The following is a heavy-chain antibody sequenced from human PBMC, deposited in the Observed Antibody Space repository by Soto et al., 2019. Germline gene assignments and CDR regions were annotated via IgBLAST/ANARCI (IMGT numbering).Heavy chain of an antibody. Sequence: GASVKVSCKASGYTFTSYGISWVRQAPGQGLEWMGWISAYNGNTNYAQKLQGRVTMTTDTSTSTAYMELRSLRSDDAAVYYCARDLYCSSTSCLVWFDPWGQGTLVTVSS. CDR3: ARDLYCSSTSCLVWFDP. D-gene: IGHD2-2*01. V-gene: IGHV1-18*01. J-gene: IGHJ5*02. CDR1: GYTFTSYG. CDR2: ISAYNGNT.